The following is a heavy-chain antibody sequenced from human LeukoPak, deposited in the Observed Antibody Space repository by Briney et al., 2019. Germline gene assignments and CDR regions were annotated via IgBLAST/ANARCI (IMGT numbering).Heavy chain of an antibody. D-gene: IGHD1-26*01. V-gene: IGHV4-4*02. J-gene: IGHJ4*02. Sequence: SETLSLTCAVSGVSISSSNWWSWVRQPPGKGLEWIGEIYHSGSTNYNPSLKSRVTISVDKSKNQFSLKLSSVTAADTAVYYCARVEGIVGATTFDYWGQGTLVTVSS. CDR3: ARVEGIVGATTFDY. CDR1: GVSISSSNW. CDR2: IYHSGST.